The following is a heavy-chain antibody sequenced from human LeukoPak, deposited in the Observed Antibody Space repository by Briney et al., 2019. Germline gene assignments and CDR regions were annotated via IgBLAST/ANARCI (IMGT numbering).Heavy chain of an antibody. D-gene: IGHD3-3*01. CDR1: GYTFTSYG. CDR2: ISAYNGNT. Sequence: ASVKVSCKASGYTFTSYGISWVRQAPGQGLEWMGWISAYNGNTNYAQKLQGRVTMTTDTSTSTAYMELRSLRSDDTAVYYCARGPGITIFGVVISAYYFDYWGQGTLVAVSS. CDR3: ARGPGITIFGVVISAYYFDY. V-gene: IGHV1-18*01. J-gene: IGHJ4*02.